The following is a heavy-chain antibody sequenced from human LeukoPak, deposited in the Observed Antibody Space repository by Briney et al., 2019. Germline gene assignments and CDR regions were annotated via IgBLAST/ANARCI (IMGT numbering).Heavy chain of an antibody. Sequence: SQTLSLTCAISGDSVSSNSAAWNWIRQSPSRGLEWLGRTYYRSKWYNDYAVSVKSRITINPDTSKNQCSLQLNSVTPEDSAVYYCARGKWELLSHYWCFDLWGRGTLVTVSS. CDR2: TYYRSKWYN. CDR1: GDSVSSNSAA. V-gene: IGHV6-1*01. CDR3: ARGKWELLSHYWCFDL. D-gene: IGHD1-26*01. J-gene: IGHJ2*01.